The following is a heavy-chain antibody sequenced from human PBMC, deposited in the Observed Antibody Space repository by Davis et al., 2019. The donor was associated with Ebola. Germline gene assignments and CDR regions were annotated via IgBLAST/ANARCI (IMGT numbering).Heavy chain of an antibody. CDR3: AGNLVTTRLDYYGMDV. Sequence: AASVKVSCKASGYTFTRFAIHWVRQAPGQRLEWMGWINAGNGNTIYSQNFQGRVTITRDTSASTVYMELSSLRSEDTAVYYCAGNLVTTRLDYYGMDVWGQGTTVTVSS. V-gene: IGHV1-3*01. CDR2: INAGNGNT. CDR1: GYTFTRFA. D-gene: IGHD4-17*01. J-gene: IGHJ6*02.